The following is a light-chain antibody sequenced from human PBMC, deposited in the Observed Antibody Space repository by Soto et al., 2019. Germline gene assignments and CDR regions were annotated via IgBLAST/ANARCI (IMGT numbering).Light chain of an antibody. CDR1: QSVGSD. Sequence: IVMTQSPATLSVSPGARATLSCRASQSVGSDLVWYRQKPGQAPRLLIYGASTRAAAVPDRFSGSGSGTEFTLSISSLQSEDFAVYYCQQYNDWPRTFGQGTKVDI. CDR3: QQYNDWPRT. J-gene: IGKJ1*01. V-gene: IGKV3D-15*01. CDR2: GAS.